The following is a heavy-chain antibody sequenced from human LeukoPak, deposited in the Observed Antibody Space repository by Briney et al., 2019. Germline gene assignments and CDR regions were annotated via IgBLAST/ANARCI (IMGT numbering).Heavy chain of an antibody. V-gene: IGHV1-18*01. Sequence: ASVKVSCKASGYTFTSYCISWARQAPGQGLEWMGWISAYNGNTNYAQKFQGRVTLTTDTSTSTAYMELRSLRADDTAVYYCARDRSGSYEYYMDVWGKGTTVTVSS. D-gene: IGHD1-26*01. J-gene: IGHJ6*03. CDR1: GYTFTSYC. CDR2: ISAYNGNT. CDR3: ARDRSGSYEYYMDV.